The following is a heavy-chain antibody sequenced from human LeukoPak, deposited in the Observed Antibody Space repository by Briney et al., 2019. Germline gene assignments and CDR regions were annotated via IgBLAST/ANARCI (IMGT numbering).Heavy chain of an antibody. V-gene: IGHV3-23*01. CDR1: GFTFSSYA. Sequence: GGSLRLSCAASGFTFSSYAMSWVRQAPGKGLEWVSAISGSGGSTYYADSVKGRFTTSRDNSKNTLYLQMNSLRAEDTAVYYCATDKAVVMATIRFNYWGQGTLVTVSS. CDR2: ISGSGGST. CDR3: ATDKAVVMATIRFNY. J-gene: IGHJ4*02. D-gene: IGHD5-24*01.